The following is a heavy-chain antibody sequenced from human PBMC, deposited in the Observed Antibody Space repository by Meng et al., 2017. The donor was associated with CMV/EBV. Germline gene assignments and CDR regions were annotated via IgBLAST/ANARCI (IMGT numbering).Heavy chain of an antibody. J-gene: IGHJ4*02. CDR1: GFTFSSYE. V-gene: IGHV3-48*03. CDR3: ARTELELYFDY. Sequence: GGSLRLSCAASGFTFSSYEMNWVRQAPGKGLEWVSYISSSGSTIYYADSVKGRFTISRDNAKNSLYLQMNSLRAEDTAVYYCARTELELYFDYWGQGTLVTVSS. CDR2: ISSSGSTI. D-gene: IGHD1-7*01.